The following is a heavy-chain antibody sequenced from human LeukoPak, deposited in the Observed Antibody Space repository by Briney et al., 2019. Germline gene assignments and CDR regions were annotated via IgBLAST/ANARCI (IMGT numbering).Heavy chain of an antibody. J-gene: IGHJ4*02. Sequence: GGSLRLSCAASGFTVSSNYMSWVRQAPGKGLEWVSVIYSGGSTYYADSVKGRFTISRDNSKNTLYLQMNSLRAEDTAVYYCARGGHYYGSGSYYTNGNYFDYWGQGTLVTVSS. V-gene: IGHV3-53*01. CDR3: ARGGHYYGSGSYYTNGNYFDY. D-gene: IGHD3-10*01. CDR2: IYSGGST. CDR1: GFTVSSNY.